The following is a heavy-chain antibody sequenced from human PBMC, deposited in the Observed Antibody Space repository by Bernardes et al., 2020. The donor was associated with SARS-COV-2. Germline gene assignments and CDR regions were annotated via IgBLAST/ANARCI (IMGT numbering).Heavy chain of an antibody. J-gene: IGHJ6*02. CDR3: AREDQRSHRGVMDV. Sequence: SGPTLVKPTQTLTLTCTFSGFSLSTNGMSVTWIRQPPGKALEWLACIDWDDDKYYSTSLKTRLTISKDTSKNQVVLRMTNMDPVDTATYYCAREDQRSHRGVMDVWGQGTTVTVSS. D-gene: IGHD1-1*01. CDR1: GFSLSTNGMS. V-gene: IGHV2-70*11. CDR2: IDWDDDK.